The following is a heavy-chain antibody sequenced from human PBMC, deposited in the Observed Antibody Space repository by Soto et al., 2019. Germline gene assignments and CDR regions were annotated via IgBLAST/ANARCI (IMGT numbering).Heavy chain of an antibody. J-gene: IGHJ5*02. CDR3: ARGWEEGRPFDP. CDR1: GYTFTGYY. Sequence: ASVKVSCKASGYTFTGYYMHWVRQAPGQGLEWMGWINPNSGGTNYAQKVQGRVTMTRDTSISTAYMELSRLRSDDTAVYYCARGWEEGRPFDPWGQGTLVTVSS. V-gene: IGHV1-2*02. D-gene: IGHD1-26*01. CDR2: INPNSGGT.